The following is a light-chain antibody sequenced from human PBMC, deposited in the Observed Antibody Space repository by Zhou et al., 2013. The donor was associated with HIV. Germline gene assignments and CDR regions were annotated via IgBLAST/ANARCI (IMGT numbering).Light chain of an antibody. J-gene: IGKJ2*01. CDR1: HIIASNY. V-gene: IGKV3-20*01. CDR2: GAS. CDR3: QHYGTSPRT. Sequence: EIVLTQSPGILSLSPGQRATLSCRASHIIASNYLAWYQQKLGQTPRLLISGASSRAAGIPDRFSGSKSGTEFTLTISRLEPEDFAVYYCQHYGTSPRTFGQGTKLEIK.